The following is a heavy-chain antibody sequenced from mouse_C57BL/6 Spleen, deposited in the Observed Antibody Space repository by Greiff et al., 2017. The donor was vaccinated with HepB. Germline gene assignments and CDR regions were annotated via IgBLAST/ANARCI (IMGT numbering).Heavy chain of an antibody. D-gene: IGHD1-1*01. CDR2: IHPNSGST. Sequence: VQLQQPGAELVKPGASVKLSCKASGYTFTSYWMHWVKQRPGQGLEWIGMIHPNSGSTKYNEKFKSKATLTVDKSSSTAYMQLSSLTSEDSAVYYCARCTTVVGGMDYWGQGTSVTVSS. CDR3: ARCTTVVGGMDY. CDR1: GYTFTSYW. V-gene: IGHV1-64*01. J-gene: IGHJ4*01.